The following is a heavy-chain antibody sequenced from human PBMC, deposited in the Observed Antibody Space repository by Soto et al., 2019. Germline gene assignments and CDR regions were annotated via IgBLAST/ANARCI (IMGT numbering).Heavy chain of an antibody. V-gene: IGHV4-59*01. Sequence: SESLSLTCTVSGDSLRRYFWHWIRQPPGKGLEWIAYIHFGGSTNYNPSLKSRVTMSVDTSKNQFSLRLASVAAADTAIYYCARSDYGKFDYWSQAVLVTVSS. CDR3: ARSDYGKFDY. CDR2: IHFGGST. CDR1: GDSLRRYF. D-gene: IGHD4-17*01. J-gene: IGHJ4*02.